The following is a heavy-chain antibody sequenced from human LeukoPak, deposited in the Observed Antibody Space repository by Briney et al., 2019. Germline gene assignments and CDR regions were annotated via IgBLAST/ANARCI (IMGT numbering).Heavy chain of an antibody. CDR1: GFTFSSYG. CDR2: ISYDGSNK. V-gene: IGHV3-30*03. CDR3: ARGRAIDDGVPDY. Sequence: GGSLRLSCAASGFTFSSYGMHWVRQAPGKGLEWVAVISYDGSNKYYADSVKGRFTISRDNSKNTLYLQMNSLRAEDTAVYYCARGRAIDDGVPDYWGQGTLVTVSS. J-gene: IGHJ4*02. D-gene: IGHD4/OR15-4a*01.